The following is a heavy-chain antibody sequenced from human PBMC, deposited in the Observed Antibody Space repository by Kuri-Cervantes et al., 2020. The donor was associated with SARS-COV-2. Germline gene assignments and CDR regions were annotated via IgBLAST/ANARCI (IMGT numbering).Heavy chain of an antibody. CDR2: ISGSGGST. Sequence: GESLKISCAASGFTFSSYGMHWVRQAPGKGLEWVSAISGSGGSTYSADSVKGRFTISRDNSKNTLYLQMNSLRAEDTAVYYCAKDLAYGDYAGDYWGQGTLVTVSS. CDR3: AKDLAYGDYAGDY. J-gene: IGHJ4*02. D-gene: IGHD4-17*01. V-gene: IGHV3-23*01. CDR1: GFTFSSYG.